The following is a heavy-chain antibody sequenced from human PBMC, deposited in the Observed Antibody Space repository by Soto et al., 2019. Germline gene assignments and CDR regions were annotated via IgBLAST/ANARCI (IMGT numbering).Heavy chain of an antibody. Sequence: PGGSLRLSCTASGFTFGDYAMSRVRQAPGKGLEWVGFIRSKAYGGTTEYAASVKGRFTISRDDSKSIAYLQMNSLKTEDTAVYYCTRAPYSGSEGYYWGQGTLVTVSS. CDR3: TRAPYSGSEGYY. J-gene: IGHJ4*02. CDR1: GFTFGDYA. V-gene: IGHV3-49*04. CDR2: IRSKAYGGTT. D-gene: IGHD1-26*01.